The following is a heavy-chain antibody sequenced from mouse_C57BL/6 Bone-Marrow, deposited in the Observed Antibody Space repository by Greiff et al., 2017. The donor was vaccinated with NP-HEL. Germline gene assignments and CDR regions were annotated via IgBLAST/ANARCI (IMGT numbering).Heavy chain of an antibody. D-gene: IGHD2-2*01. Sequence: VQLQESGPGLVAPSQSLSITCTVSGFSLTSYGVDWVRQSPGKGLEWLGVIWGVGSTNYNSALKSRLSISKDNSKSQVFLKMNSLQTDDTAMYYCAIYGYDDYYAMDYWGQGTSVTVSS. CDR2: IWGVGST. J-gene: IGHJ4*01. CDR1: GFSLTSYG. CDR3: AIYGYDDYYAMDY. V-gene: IGHV2-6*01.